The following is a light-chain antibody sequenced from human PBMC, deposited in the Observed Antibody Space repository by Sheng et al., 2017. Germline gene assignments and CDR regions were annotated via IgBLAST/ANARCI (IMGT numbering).Light chain of an antibody. CDR2: DAS. Sequence: DIVLTQSPATLSLSPGERATLSCRASHDIVSYLAWYQQKPGQAPRLIIYDASKRATGIPGRFSGSGSGTDFTLTISSLEPEDFAVYYCMQRRAGFDFGPGTKV. V-gene: IGKV3-11*01. CDR3: MQRRAGFD. J-gene: IGKJ3*01. CDR1: HDIVSY.